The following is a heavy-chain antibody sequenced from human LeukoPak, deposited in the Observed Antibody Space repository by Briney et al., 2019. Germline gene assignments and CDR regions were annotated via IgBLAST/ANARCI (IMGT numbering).Heavy chain of an antibody. CDR2: IKQDGSEK. D-gene: IGHD2-21*01. V-gene: IGHV3-7*01. CDR3: VKDDVVAMRSWVPMLFDI. J-gene: IGHJ3*02. Sequence: LSGGSLRLSCAASGFTFSTYWMSWVRQAPGKGLEWVANIKQDGSEKYYVDSVKGRFTISRDNAKNSLYLQMNSLRAEDTAVYYCVKDDVVAMRSWVPMLFDIWGQGTMVTVSS. CDR1: GFTFSTYW.